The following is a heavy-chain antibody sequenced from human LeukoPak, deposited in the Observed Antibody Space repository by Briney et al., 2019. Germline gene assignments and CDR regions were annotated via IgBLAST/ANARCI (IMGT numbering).Heavy chain of an antibody. CDR2: ISGSSGYI. CDR1: GFTFRSYS. D-gene: IGHD3-10*01. Sequence: KSGGSLRLSCAASGFTFRSYSVSWVRQPPGKGLEWVSSISGSSGYIYYADSVKGRFTISRDNAKNSLYLQMNTLRAEDTAVYYCARDPGYGSDWYFDLWGRGTLVTVSS. J-gene: IGHJ2*01. V-gene: IGHV3-21*01. CDR3: ARDPGYGSDWYFDL.